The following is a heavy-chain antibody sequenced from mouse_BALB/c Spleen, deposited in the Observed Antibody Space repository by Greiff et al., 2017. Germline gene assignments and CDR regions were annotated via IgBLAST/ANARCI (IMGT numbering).Heavy chain of an antibody. D-gene: IGHD2-10*01. J-gene: IGHJ3*01. CDR3: ARGSYYPSY. CDR2: IDPENGNT. CDR1: GYAFSSYY. Sequence: VQLQQSGAELVRPGSSVKISCKASGYAFSSYYMHWVKQRPEQGLEWIGWIDPENGNTIYDPKFQGKASITADTSSNTAYLQLSSLTSEDTAVYYCARGSYYPSYWGQGTLVTVSA. V-gene: IGHV14-1*02.